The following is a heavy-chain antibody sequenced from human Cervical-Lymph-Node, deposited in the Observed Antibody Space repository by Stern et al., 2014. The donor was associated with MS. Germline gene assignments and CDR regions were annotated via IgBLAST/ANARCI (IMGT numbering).Heavy chain of an antibody. CDR2: IIPVFGTP. V-gene: IGHV1-69*01. D-gene: IGHD2-2*01. CDR1: GGTFRTFA. J-gene: IGHJ6*02. CDR3: ASAHPATRRGYKGMNV. Sequence: MQLVESGSEVRKPGSSVNITCKASGGTFRTFAVNWVRQAPGQGLEWVGGIIPVFGTPTYAQKFQGRVTIISDESTNTVYMKLSSLTTDDTATYFCASAHPATRRGYKGMNVWGQGTTIAVSS.